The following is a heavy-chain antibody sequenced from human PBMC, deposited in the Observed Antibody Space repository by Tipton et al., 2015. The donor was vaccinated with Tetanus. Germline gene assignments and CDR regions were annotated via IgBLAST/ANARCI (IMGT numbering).Heavy chain of an antibody. CDR2: ISYDGTYT. CDR3: AREGFVSGWRGMDV. Sequence: GSLRLSCAASGLSLSAYWVHWVRQAPGKGLVWVSRISYDGTYTDYADSVKGRFIISRDNAKNTLYLQVNSLRADDTAVYYWAREGFVSGWRGMDVWGQGTTVTVSS. D-gene: IGHD6-19*01. J-gene: IGHJ6*02. V-gene: IGHV3-74*01. CDR1: GLSLSAYW.